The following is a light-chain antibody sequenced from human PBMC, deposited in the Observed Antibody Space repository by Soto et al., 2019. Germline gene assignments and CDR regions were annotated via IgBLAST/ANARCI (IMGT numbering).Light chain of an antibody. CDR2: DVS. CDR1: SSDVGSYNL. J-gene: IGLJ3*02. Sequence: QSALTQPASVSGSPGQSITISCTGTSSDVGSYNLVSWYQQHPGKAPKLIIYDVSKWPSGVSNRFSGSKSGSTASLTISGLQAEDEADYYCCSYAGSSTFRLFGGGTKLTVL. CDR3: CSYAGSSTFRL. V-gene: IGLV2-23*02.